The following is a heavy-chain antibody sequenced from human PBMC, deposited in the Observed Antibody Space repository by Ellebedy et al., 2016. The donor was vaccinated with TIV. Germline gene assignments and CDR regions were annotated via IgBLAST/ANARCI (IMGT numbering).Heavy chain of an antibody. J-gene: IGHJ3*02. V-gene: IGHV3-30-3*01. CDR2: ISYDGSNK. D-gene: IGHD6-13*01. CDR1: GFTFSRYA. Sequence: PGGSLRLSCAASGFTFSRYAIHWVRQAPGKGLEWVAVISYDGSNKYYADSVKGRFTISRDNSKNTLYLQMNSLRAEDTAVYYCERDAVKLATEAFDIWGQGTMVTVSS. CDR3: ERDAVKLATEAFDI.